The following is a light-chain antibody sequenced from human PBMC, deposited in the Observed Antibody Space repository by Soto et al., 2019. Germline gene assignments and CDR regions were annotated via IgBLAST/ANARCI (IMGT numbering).Light chain of an antibody. Sequence: EIVLTQSPGTLSLSPGERATLSCRASQSLSSSYLVWYQQKPGQAPRLLIYGASSRATGIPDRFSGSGSGTDFTLTISRPEPEDFAVYYCQHYGNTPPSVTFGPGTKVDIK. J-gene: IGKJ3*01. CDR2: GAS. CDR1: QSLSSSY. CDR3: QHYGNTPPSVT. V-gene: IGKV3-20*01.